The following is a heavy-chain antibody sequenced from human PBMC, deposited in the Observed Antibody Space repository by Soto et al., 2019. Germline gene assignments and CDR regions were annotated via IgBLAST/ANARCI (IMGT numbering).Heavy chain of an antibody. D-gene: IGHD6-19*01. CDR1: GGSISSGGYY. V-gene: IGHV4-30-2*01. Sequence: SETLSLTCTVSGGSISSGGYYWSWIRQPPGKGLEWIGYIYHSGSTYYNPSLKSRVTISVDRSKNQFSLKLSSVTAADTALYYCAREGSGWDRRTMGDAFDIWGQGTMVTVSS. J-gene: IGHJ3*02. CDR2: IYHSGST. CDR3: AREGSGWDRRTMGDAFDI.